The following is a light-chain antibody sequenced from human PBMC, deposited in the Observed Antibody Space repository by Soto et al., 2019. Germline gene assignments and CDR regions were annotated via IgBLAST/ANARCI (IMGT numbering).Light chain of an antibody. CDR1: SSDVGGYNY. J-gene: IGLJ1*01. CDR2: EVN. Sequence: QSALTQPASVSGSPGQTITISCTGSSSDVGGYNYVSWYQQHPGKAPKLMIYEVNNRPSGVSNRFSGSKSGNTASLTISGLQAEDEADYYCISYTTSSLYVFGSGTKVTVL. V-gene: IGLV2-14*01. CDR3: ISYTTSSLYV.